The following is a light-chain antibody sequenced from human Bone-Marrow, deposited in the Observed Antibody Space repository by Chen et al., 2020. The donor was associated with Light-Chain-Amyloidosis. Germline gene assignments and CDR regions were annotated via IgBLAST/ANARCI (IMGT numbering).Light chain of an antibody. V-gene: IGLV3-25*03. CDR2: RDT. CDR1: DLPTKY. J-gene: IGLJ2*01. CDR3: QSADSSGTYEVI. Sequence: SHELTQPPSVSVSPGQTARITCSGDDLPTKYAYWYQQKPGQAPVLVIHRDTERPSGISERFSGCSSGTTATLTISGVQAEDEADYHCQSADSSGTYEVIFGGGTKLTVL.